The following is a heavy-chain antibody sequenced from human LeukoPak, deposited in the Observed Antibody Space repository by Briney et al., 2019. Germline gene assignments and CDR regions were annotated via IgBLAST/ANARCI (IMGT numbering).Heavy chain of an antibody. CDR2: ISSSSSYI. V-gene: IGHV3-21*01. D-gene: IGHD4-17*01. Sequence: GGSLRLSCAASEFTFSSYTMNWVRQAPGKGLEWVSSISSSSSYIYYADSVKGRFTISRDNAKNSLYLQMNSLRAEDTAVYYCAKDRRTMTTCDYWGQGSLVTVSS. CDR3: AKDRRTMTTCDY. CDR1: EFTFSSYT. J-gene: IGHJ4*02.